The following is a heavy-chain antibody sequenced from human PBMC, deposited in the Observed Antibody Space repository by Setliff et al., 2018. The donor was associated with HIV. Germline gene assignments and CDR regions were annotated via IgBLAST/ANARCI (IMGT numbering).Heavy chain of an antibody. CDR3: ASLFHDTSAPWLYYFDY. CDR1: GGSISSGGCY. CDR2: IYYSGST. Sequence: SETLSLTCTVSGGSISSGGCYWSWIRQQPGKGLEWIGYIYYSGSTYYNPSLKSRVTISVDTSKNQFSLKLSSVTAADTALYYCASLFHDTSAPWLYYFDYWGQGTLVTVSS. D-gene: IGHD3-22*01. J-gene: IGHJ4*02. V-gene: IGHV4-31*03.